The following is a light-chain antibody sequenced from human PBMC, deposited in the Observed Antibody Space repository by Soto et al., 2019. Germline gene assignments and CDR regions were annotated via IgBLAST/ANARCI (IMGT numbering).Light chain of an antibody. CDR1: QGIASN. CDR2: DAA. Sequence: AIQLKQTPSSLSASVGDRVTITCRASQGIASNLAWYQQKPGRAPKLLIYDAASLESGVPSRFRGSGFGTDFTLTINSLQPEDFATYYCQQFNSYLLTFGQGTRLEIK. V-gene: IGKV1-13*02. CDR3: QQFNSYLLT. J-gene: IGKJ5*01.